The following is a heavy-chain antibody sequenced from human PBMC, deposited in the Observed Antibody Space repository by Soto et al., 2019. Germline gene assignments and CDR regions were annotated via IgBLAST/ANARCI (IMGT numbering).Heavy chain of an antibody. CDR3: TREAITMVRGVISGYFDY. Sequence: QVQLVESGGGVVQPGRSLRLSCAASGFTFSSYAMHWVRQAPGKGLEWVAVISYDGSNKYYEDSVKGRFTISRDNSKNSLYLQMNSLRGEDTAVYYCTREAITMVRGVISGYFDYWCQGTLVTVSS. CDR1: GFTFSSYA. D-gene: IGHD3-10*01. V-gene: IGHV3-30-3*01. CDR2: ISYDGSNK. J-gene: IGHJ4*02.